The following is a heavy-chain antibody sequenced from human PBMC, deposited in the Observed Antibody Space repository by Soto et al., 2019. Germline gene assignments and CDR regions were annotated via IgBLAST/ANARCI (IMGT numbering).Heavy chain of an antibody. Sequence: EVQLVESGGGLVQPGGSLRLSCAASGFIFNYAWMNWVRQAPGKGLEWVGRIKSNTDGGTADYNAPVKGRFTISRDDSKNTLFLQMDSLKTEDTAVYYCTTGVGSTRNYWGQGTLVTVSS. J-gene: IGHJ4*02. V-gene: IGHV3-15*07. CDR1: GFIFNYAW. CDR3: TTGVGSTRNY. D-gene: IGHD1-26*01. CDR2: IKSNTDGGTA.